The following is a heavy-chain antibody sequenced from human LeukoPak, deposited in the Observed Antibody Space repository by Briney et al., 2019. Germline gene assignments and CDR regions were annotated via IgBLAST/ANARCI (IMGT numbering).Heavy chain of an antibody. CDR2: INDSGGST. D-gene: IGHD6-19*01. CDR3: AKPAISSRGWYYDY. J-gene: IGHJ4*02. CDR1: GFTFSNYA. Sequence: GGSLRLSCAASGFTFSNYATSWVRQAPGKGLEWVSAINDSGGSTYYADSVKGRFTISRDNSKNTLYLQMNSLRAEDTTVYYCAKPAISSRGWYYDYWGQGTLVTVSS. V-gene: IGHV3-23*01.